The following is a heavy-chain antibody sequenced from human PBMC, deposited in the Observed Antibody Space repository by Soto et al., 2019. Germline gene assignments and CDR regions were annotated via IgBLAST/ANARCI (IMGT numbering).Heavy chain of an antibody. CDR3: SSGIGYCSSTSCYTGLFDY. D-gene: IGHD2-2*02. CDR1: GGTFSSYA. J-gene: IGHJ4*02. V-gene: IGHV1-69*13. Sequence: SVKVSCKASGGTFSSYAISWVRQAPGQGLEWMGGIIPIFGTANYAQKFQGRVTITADESTSTAYMELSSLRSEDTAVYYWSSGIGYCSSTSCYTGLFDYWGQGTLVTVSS. CDR2: IIPIFGTA.